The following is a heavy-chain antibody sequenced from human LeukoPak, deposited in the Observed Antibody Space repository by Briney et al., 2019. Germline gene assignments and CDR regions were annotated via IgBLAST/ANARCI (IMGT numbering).Heavy chain of an antibody. V-gene: IGHV4-34*01. Sequence: SETLSLTCAVYGGSFIPYYWSWIRQPPGKGLEWIGEINHSGSTNYDPSLKSRVTISVDTSKNQFSLKLSSVTAADTAVYYCARGGFYCGGDCYVDYWGQGTLVTVSS. CDR1: GGSFIPYY. CDR2: INHSGST. J-gene: IGHJ4*02. D-gene: IGHD2-21*02. CDR3: ARGGFYCGGDCYVDY.